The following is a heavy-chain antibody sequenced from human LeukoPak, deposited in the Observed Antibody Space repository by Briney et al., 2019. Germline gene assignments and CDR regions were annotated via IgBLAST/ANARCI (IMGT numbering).Heavy chain of an antibody. D-gene: IGHD3-16*01. V-gene: IGHV3-30*02. CDR3: AKDHVTWGNRYFDH. J-gene: IGHJ4*02. Sequence: GGSLRLSCAASGFTFSTYGMHWVRQAPGKGLEWVAFIGHDATKIYYADSVQGRFTISRDNSKNTLYLETNSLSGEDTALYYCAKDHVTWGNRYFDHWGQGTLGTVSS. CDR1: GFTFSTYG. CDR2: IGHDATKI.